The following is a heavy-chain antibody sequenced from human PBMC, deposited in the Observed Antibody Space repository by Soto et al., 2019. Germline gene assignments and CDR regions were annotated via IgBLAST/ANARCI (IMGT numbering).Heavy chain of an antibody. J-gene: IGHJ3*02. D-gene: IGHD1-26*01. Sequence: GGSLTLSCAASGFTFSSHSMNWVRQAPATGLEWVSSISSSSSYIYYADSVKGRFTISRDNAKNSLYLQMNSLRAEDTAVYYCARVVVGATGPNAFDIWGQGTMVTVSS. V-gene: IGHV3-21*01. CDR1: GFTFSSHS. CDR3: ARVVVGATGPNAFDI. CDR2: ISSSSSYI.